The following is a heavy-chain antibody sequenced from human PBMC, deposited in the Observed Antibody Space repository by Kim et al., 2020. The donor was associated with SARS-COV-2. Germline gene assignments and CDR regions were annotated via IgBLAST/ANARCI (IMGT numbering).Heavy chain of an antibody. CDR1: GFTFSSYA. CDR3: AREDNYFIAVVDY. J-gene: IGHJ4*02. CDR2: ISYDGSNK. Sequence: GGSLRLSCAASGFTFSSYAMNWVRQVPGKGLEWVAFISYDGSNKYYAESVKGRFTISRDNSKNTLYLQMNSLRAEDTAVYYCAREDNYFIAVVDYWGQGT. D-gene: IGHD6-19*01. V-gene: IGHV3-30*04.